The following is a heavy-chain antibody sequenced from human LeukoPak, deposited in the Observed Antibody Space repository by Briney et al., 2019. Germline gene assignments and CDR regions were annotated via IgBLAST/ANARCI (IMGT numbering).Heavy chain of an antibody. Sequence: ASVKVSCKASGYTFTSWNVHWVRQAPGQRPEWMGWINCDNGDTKYSQNFLGRVTITRDTSASTTYMELRSLRSEDTAVCYCARGVVVTTALAFDYWGQGSLVTVSS. J-gene: IGHJ4*02. D-gene: IGHD3-16*01. V-gene: IGHV1-3*01. CDR2: INCDNGDT. CDR3: ARGVVVTTALAFDY. CDR1: GYTFTSWN.